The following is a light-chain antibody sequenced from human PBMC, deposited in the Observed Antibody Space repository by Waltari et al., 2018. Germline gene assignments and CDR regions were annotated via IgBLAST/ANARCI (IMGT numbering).Light chain of an antibody. J-gene: IGKJ4*01. CDR2: KAS. CDR3: QEYDSLPVT. Sequence: DIHMTPSPSTLSASVGDRVPITGRASPSVKNNLAWYQQKPGKAPKVLIHKASRLESGVPSRFSGSGYGTEFTLTISSLQPDDFATYYCQEYDSLPVTFGGGTKVEIK. CDR1: PSVKNN. V-gene: IGKV1-5*03.